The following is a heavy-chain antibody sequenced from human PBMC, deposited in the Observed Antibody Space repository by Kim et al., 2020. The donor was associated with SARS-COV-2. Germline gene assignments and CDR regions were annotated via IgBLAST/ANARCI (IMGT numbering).Heavy chain of an antibody. D-gene: IGHD3-16*02. CDR3: ARVWPLYGHIDY. J-gene: IGHJ4*02. V-gene: IGHV3-53*01. Sequence: YYADSVKGRFTISRDNSKNTLYLQMNSLRAEDTAVYYCARVWPLYGHIDYWGQGTLVTVSS.